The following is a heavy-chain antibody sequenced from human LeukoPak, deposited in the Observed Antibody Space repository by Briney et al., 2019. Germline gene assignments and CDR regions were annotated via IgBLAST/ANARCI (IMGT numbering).Heavy chain of an antibody. V-gene: IGHV1-69*06. CDR3: ARGEGYYDSSGYLKTNWFDP. D-gene: IGHD3-22*01. CDR2: IISIFGTA. J-gene: IGHJ5*02. CDR1: GGTFSSYA. Sequence: SVKVSCKASGGTFSSYAISWVRQAPGQGREWMGGIISIFGTANCEQKFQGRLTITADKSTSTAYMELSRLRSEDTAVYYCARGEGYYDSSGYLKTNWFDPWGQGTLVTVSS.